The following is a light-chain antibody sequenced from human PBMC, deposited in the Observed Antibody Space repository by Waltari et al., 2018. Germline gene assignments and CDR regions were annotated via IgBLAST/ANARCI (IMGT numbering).Light chain of an antibody. CDR3: QSADSSGSYEV. V-gene: IGLV3-25*03. J-gene: IGLJ1*01. CDR2: KDN. Sequence: SYELTQPPSVSVSPGQTARIPCSGNALPNQYGNWYQQKPGQAPVAVIYKDNKRPSGIPGGYSGSSSGTTGTLTISGVQAEDEADYYGQSADSSGSYEVFGTGTKVSVL. CDR1: ALPNQY.